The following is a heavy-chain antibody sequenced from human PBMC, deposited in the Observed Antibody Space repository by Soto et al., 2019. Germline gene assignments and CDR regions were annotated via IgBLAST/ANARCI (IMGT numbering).Heavy chain of an antibody. J-gene: IGHJ4*02. CDR2: IKSKTDGGTT. D-gene: IGHD1-26*01. Sequence: ELQLVESGGGLVKPGGSLRLSCAASGFSFSNGWMSWVRQAPGKGLEWVGRIKSKTDGGTTDYAAPVKGRFTISRDDLKNTLYLQLNSLNIEDAAGYYCTTDGWEWGQGTLVTVSS. CDR1: GFSFSNGW. V-gene: IGHV3-15*05. CDR3: TTDGWE.